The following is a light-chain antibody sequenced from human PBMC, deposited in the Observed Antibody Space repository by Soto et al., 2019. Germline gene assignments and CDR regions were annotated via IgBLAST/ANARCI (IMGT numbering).Light chain of an antibody. Sequence: IVMTQSPATLSVSPGERATLSCRASQNIYSNVAWYQQRPGQAPRLLIYRASTRATGIPARFSGSGSGTEFTLTISSLQSEDFATYYCQQAKSFPITFGQGTRLEIK. CDR2: RAS. CDR1: QNIYSN. J-gene: IGKJ5*01. CDR3: QQAKSFPIT. V-gene: IGKV3-15*01.